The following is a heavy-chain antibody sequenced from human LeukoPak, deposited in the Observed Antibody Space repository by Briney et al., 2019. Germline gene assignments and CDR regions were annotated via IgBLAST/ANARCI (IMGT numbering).Heavy chain of an antibody. CDR2: IHYSGST. D-gene: IGHD6-13*01. Sequence: SETLSLTCTVSGGSISSYYWSWIRQPPGKGLEWIGHIHYSGSTNYNPSLKSRVTISVDTSKNQFSLKLSSVTAADTAVYYCARAPGGCYSSSCLDYWGQGTLVTVSS. CDR1: GGSISSYY. V-gene: IGHV4-59*01. J-gene: IGHJ4*02. CDR3: ARAPGGCYSSSCLDY.